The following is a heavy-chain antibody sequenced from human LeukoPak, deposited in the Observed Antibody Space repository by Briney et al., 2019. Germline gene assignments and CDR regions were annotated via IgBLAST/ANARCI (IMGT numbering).Heavy chain of an antibody. Sequence: SETLSLTCTVSGGSISSYYWSWIRQPPGKGLEWIGYIYTSGSTNYNPSLKSRVTISVDTSKNQFSLKLSSVTAADTAVYYCARQVSTDGYNPAANYFDYWGQGTLVTGSS. CDR3: ARQVSTDGYNPAANYFDY. V-gene: IGHV4-4*09. CDR2: IYTSGST. CDR1: GGSISSYY. J-gene: IGHJ4*02. D-gene: IGHD5-24*01.